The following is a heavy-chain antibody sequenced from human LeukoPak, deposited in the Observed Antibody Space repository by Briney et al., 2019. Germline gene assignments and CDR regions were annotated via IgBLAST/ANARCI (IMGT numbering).Heavy chain of an antibody. CDR2: VNSRNTI. Sequence: PGGSLRLSCIGSGFTFSSSELNWVRQAPATGLEWLSFVNSRNTIYYLDSVKGRFTISRDNAKNSLYLQMNSLRAEDTAVYYCASSFFDILTGYWGGMDVWGQGTTVTVSS. D-gene: IGHD3-9*01. CDR3: ASSFFDILTGYWGGMDV. V-gene: IGHV3-48*03. CDR1: GFTFSSSE. J-gene: IGHJ6*02.